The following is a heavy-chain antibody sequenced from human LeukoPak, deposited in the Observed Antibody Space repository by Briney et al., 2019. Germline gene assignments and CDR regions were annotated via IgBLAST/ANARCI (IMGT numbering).Heavy chain of an antibody. CDR3: ASSLSSSWLQQDYYYYGMDV. D-gene: IGHD6-13*01. CDR1: GFTFSSYA. Sequence: PGGSLRLSCAASGFTFSSYAMHWVRQAPGKGLEWVAVISYDGSNKYYADSVKGRFTISRDNSKNTLYLQMNSLRAEDTAVYYCASSLSSSWLQQDYYYYGMDVWGQGTTVTVSS. CDR2: ISYDGSNK. V-gene: IGHV3-30-3*01. J-gene: IGHJ6*02.